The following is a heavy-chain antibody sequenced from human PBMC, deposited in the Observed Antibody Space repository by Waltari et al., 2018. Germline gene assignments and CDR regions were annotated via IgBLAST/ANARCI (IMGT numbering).Heavy chain of an antibody. Sequence: QLQLQESGPGLVKPSETLSLTCTVSGGSIDSSSYYWGWIRQSPGKGLEWIGTIYHTGTTSEKPSLKSRVTLSIDTSKNQFSLKLSSVIATDTAVYYCARLSSTSTGNYYYGLDVWGQGTTVTVSS. D-gene: IGHD3-10*01. V-gene: IGHV4-39*01. CDR2: IYHTGTT. CDR1: GGSIDSSSYY. CDR3: ARLSSTSTGNYYYGLDV. J-gene: IGHJ6*02.